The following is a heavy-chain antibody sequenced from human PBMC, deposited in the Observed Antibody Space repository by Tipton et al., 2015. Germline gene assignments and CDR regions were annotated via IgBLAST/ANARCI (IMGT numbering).Heavy chain of an antibody. D-gene: IGHD3-10*01. CDR2: ISGRGDST. Sequence: SLRLSCVASGFTFSNYAMSWVRQAPGKGLEWVSSISGRGDSTYYADSVKGRFTISRDNSKNTVYLQMNSLRVEDTAVYYCAKDGSRMVRGVVISEGMDVWGQGTTVTVSS. J-gene: IGHJ6*02. CDR3: AKDGSRMVRGVVISEGMDV. CDR1: GFTFSNYA. V-gene: IGHV3-23*01.